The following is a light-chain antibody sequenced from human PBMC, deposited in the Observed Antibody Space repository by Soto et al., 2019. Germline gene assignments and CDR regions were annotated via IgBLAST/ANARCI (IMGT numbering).Light chain of an antibody. Sequence: IQMTPSLSTLSASVGDRVTLTCRASQSISTWLAWYQQKAGQAPNLLIYDASSLESGVPSRFSGSGSGTEFTLTISSLQPNDFATYYCQQYNSYPRTFGQGTKMEIK. CDR2: DAS. V-gene: IGKV1-5*01. J-gene: IGKJ1*01. CDR1: QSISTW. CDR3: QQYNSYPRT.